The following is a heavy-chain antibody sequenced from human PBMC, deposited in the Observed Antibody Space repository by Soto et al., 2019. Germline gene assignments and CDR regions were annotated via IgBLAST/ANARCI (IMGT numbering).Heavy chain of an antibody. D-gene: IGHD1-1*01. Sequence: EVQLLESGGGLVQPGGSLRLSCAASGFTFSDYALSWVRQAPGKGLEWVSTISGSGDNTYHADSVKGRITVSRDNPKNARYLQMSTLRAEDTAVYYCAKGGNTNNNYYFY. CDR3: AKGGNTNNNYYFY. V-gene: IGHV3-23*01. J-gene: IGHJ6*01. CDR1: GFTFSDYA. CDR2: ISGSGDNT.